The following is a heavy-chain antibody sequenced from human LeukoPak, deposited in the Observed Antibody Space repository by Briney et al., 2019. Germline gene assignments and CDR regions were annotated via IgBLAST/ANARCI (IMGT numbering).Heavy chain of an antibody. Sequence: LETLSLTCTVSGGSISSYYWSWIRQPPGKGLEWIGYIYYSGTTNYNPSLKSRVTISVDTSKNQFSLKLSSVTAADTAVYYCARGVYIAAAQYAYWGQGTLVTVSS. D-gene: IGHD6-13*01. CDR2: IYYSGTT. V-gene: IGHV4-59*01. J-gene: IGHJ4*02. CDR1: GGSISSYY. CDR3: ARGVYIAAAQYAY.